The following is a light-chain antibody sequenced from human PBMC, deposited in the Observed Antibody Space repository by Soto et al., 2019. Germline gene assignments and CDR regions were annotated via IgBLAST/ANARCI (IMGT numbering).Light chain of an antibody. J-gene: IGKJ1*01. V-gene: IGKV1-17*01. CDR3: LQHNSYPQP. Sequence: DIQMTQSPSSLSASVGDRVTITCRASQGIRDAFGWYQQKPGKPPNRLIYAAASWQSGVPSRFSRSGSGTEVPLTISRLQPEDFATYYFLQHNSYPQPFGQGTKVEIK. CDR2: AAA. CDR1: QGIRDA.